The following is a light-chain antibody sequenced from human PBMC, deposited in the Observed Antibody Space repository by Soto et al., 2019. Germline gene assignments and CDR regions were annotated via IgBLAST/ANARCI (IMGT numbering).Light chain of an antibody. Sequence: DIHMTQSPSTLSASVGDRVTISCRASQNIFTCLAWYQQKPGKAPKLLIFDASTLQSGVPPRFSGSGSGTEFTLTISSLQPDDFATYYCQQYETFSGTFGPGTKVDI. J-gene: IGKJ1*01. V-gene: IGKV1-5*01. CDR1: QNIFTC. CDR2: DAS. CDR3: QQYETFSGT.